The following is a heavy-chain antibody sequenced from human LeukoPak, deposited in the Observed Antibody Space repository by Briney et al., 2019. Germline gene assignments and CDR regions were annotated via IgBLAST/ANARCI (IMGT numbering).Heavy chain of an antibody. CDR1: GFTISSYA. D-gene: IGHD1-26*01. J-gene: IGHJ3*02. V-gene: IGHV3-64*01. CDR2: ISSNGGST. Sequence: PGGSLSLSCAASGFTISSYAMHWVRQAPGKGLEYVSGISSNGGSTYYANSVKGRFTISRDNSKNTLYLQMGSLRAEDMAVYYCARGQVGTINDAFDILGQGRMVNVFS. CDR3: ARGQVGTINDAFDI.